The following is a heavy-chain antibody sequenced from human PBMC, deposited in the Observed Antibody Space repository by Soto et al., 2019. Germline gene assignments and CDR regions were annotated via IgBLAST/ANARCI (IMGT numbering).Heavy chain of an antibody. CDR1: SGSFSGYY. V-gene: IGHV4-34*01. Sequence: SETLSLTCSIYSGSFSGYYWSWIRQPPGKGLEWIGEISQSGDTNYSPSLKSRVSISIDTSKKQFSLNLASVSAADTAVYYCARAPKVSGSSQTRPDFWGQGTLVTVSS. CDR2: ISQSGDT. CDR3: ARAPKVSGSSQTRPDF. J-gene: IGHJ4*02. D-gene: IGHD6-6*01.